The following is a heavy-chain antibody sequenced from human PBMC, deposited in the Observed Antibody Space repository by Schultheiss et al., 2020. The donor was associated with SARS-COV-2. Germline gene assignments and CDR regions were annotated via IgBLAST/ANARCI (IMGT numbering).Heavy chain of an antibody. Sequence: SETLSLTCAVYGGSFSGYYWSWIRQHPGKGLEWIGYIYYSGSTYYNPSLKSRVTISVDTSKNQFSLKLSSVTAADTAVYYCARHEAAAGMSEYFQHWGQGTLVTVSS. V-gene: IGHV4-31*11. D-gene: IGHD6-13*01. CDR3: ARHEAAAGMSEYFQH. CDR2: IYYSGST. J-gene: IGHJ1*01. CDR1: GGSFSGYY.